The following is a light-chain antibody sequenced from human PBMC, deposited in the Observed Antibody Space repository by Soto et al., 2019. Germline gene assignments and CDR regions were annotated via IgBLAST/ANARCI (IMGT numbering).Light chain of an antibody. CDR3: AAWDDSLNGWV. CDR2: SNN. CDR1: SSNIGSNI. Sequence: QSVLTQPPSASGTLGQRVTISCSGSSSNIGSNIVYWYQQFPGTAPKLLIYSNNQRPSGVPDRFSGSKSGTSASLAISGLQSEDEADYYCAAWDDSLNGWVFGVGTKLTVL. J-gene: IGLJ3*02. V-gene: IGLV1-44*01.